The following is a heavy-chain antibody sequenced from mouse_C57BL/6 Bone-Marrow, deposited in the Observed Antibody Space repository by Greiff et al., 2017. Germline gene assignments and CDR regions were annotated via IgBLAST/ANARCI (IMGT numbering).Heavy chain of an antibody. CDR2: IDPSDSYT. D-gene: IGHD1-1*01. CDR3: ARERDYYGSSPYWYFDV. V-gene: IGHV1-50*01. J-gene: IGHJ1*03. Sequence: VQLQQSGAELVKPGASVKLSCKASGYTFTSYWMQWVKQRPGQGLEWIGEIDPSDSYTNYNQKFKGKATLTVDTSSSTAYMQLSSLTSEDSAVYYCARERDYYGSSPYWYFDVWGTGTTVTVSS. CDR1: GYTFTSYW.